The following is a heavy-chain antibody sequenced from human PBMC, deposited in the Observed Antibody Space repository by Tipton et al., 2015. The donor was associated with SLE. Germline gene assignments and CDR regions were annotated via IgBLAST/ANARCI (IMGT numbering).Heavy chain of an antibody. CDR3: ARRGQLGNLDY. V-gene: IGHV4-31*03. CDR1: GGSISSYY. Sequence: TLSLTCTVSGGSISSYYWSWIRQHPGKGLEWIGYIYYSGGTYYNPSLKSRVTISVDTSKNQFSLKLSSVTAADTAVYYCARRGQLGNLDYWGQGTLVTVSS. CDR2: IYYSGGT. J-gene: IGHJ4*02. D-gene: IGHD5-18*01.